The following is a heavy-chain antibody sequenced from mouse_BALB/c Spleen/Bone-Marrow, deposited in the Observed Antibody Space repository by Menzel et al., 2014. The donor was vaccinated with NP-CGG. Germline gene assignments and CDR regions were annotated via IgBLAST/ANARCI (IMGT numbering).Heavy chain of an antibody. CDR3: NGNFYAMDY. V-gene: IGHV14-4*02. Sequence: VQLQQSGAELVRSGASVKLSCTASGFNIKDYYMHWVKQRPEQGLEWIGWIDPENGDTEYAPKFQGKATMTADTSSNTAYLQLSSLTSEDAAVYYCNGNFYAMDYWGQGISVTGAS. J-gene: IGHJ4*01. D-gene: IGHD2-1*01. CDR2: IDPENGDT. CDR1: GFNIKDYY.